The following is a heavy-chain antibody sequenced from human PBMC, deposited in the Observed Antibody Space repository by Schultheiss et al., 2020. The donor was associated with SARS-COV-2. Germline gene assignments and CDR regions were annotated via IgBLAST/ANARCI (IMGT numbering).Heavy chain of an antibody. V-gene: IGHV4-34*01. Sequence: SETLSLTCAVYGGSFSGYYWSWIRQPPGKGLEWIGEINHRGSTNYNPSLKSRVTISVDTSKNQFSLKLSSVTAADTAVYYCARGSSGYYYDYWGQGTLVTVSS. J-gene: IGHJ4*02. CDR2: INHRGST. CDR3: ARGSSGYYYDY. CDR1: GGSFSGYY. D-gene: IGHD3-22*01.